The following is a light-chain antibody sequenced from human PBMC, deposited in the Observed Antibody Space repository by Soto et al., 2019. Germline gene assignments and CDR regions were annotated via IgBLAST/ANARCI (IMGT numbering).Light chain of an antibody. Sequence: VLSQTPLSLSVTPGQPASISCRSNQSLLHTDGKDHLYWFPQKPGQPPQLLIYEVSNRFSGVTERFSGSGSGTDFTLKISRLEAEDVGVYYCMQSTYLPLTFGGGTKVEIK. V-gene: IGKV2D-29*01. CDR1: QSLLHTDGKDH. CDR2: EVS. CDR3: MQSTYLPLT. J-gene: IGKJ4*01.